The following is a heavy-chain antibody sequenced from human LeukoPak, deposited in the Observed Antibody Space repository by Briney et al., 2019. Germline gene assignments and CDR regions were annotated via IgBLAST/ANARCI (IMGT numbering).Heavy chain of an antibody. J-gene: IGHJ5*02. V-gene: IGHV4-39*07. CDR1: GGSISSGNYY. D-gene: IGHD3-10*01. CDR2: INHSGST. Sequence: SETLSLTCTVSGGSISSGNYYWSWIRQPPGKGLEWIGEINHSGSTNYNPSLKSRVTISIDTSKNQFSLKLSSVTAADTALYYCATSPGFGDNWFDPWGQGTLVTVSS. CDR3: ATSPGFGDNWFDP.